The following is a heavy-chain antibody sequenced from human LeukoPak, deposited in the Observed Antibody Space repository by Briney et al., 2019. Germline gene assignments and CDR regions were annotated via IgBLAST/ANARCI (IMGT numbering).Heavy chain of an antibody. D-gene: IGHD3-22*01. Sequence: GGSLRLSCAASGFTFSIYGVHWVRQGPGKGLEWVAFVRYDGTNKYYADSVKGRFTISRDNSKNTLYLQMNRLRTEDTAVYYCAKNQYYYDTSGYNDYWGQGTLVTVSS. J-gene: IGHJ4*02. CDR1: GFTFSIYG. V-gene: IGHV3-30*02. CDR2: VRYDGTNK. CDR3: AKNQYYYDTSGYNDY.